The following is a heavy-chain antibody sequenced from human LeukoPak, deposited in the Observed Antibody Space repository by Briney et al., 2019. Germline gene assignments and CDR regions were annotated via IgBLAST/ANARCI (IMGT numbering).Heavy chain of an antibody. D-gene: IGHD1-26*01. CDR3: ARHSGSYAHNVDY. Sequence: PGESLKISCKGSGYSFTNYWIAWVRQMPGKGLEWMGIIYPGDSDTRYSPSFQGQVTISADKSISTAYLQWSSLKASDTAMYYCARHSGSYAHNVDYWGQGTLVTVSS. J-gene: IGHJ4*02. CDR2: IYPGDSDT. CDR1: GYSFTNYW. V-gene: IGHV5-51*01.